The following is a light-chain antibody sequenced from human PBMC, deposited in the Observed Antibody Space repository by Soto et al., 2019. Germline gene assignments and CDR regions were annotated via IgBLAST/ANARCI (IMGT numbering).Light chain of an antibody. Sequence: QSVLTQSPSASGTPGQRVTISCSGSSSTIGSNYVYWYRQLPGTAPKLLIYSDTQRPSGVPDRFSGSKSGTSASLAISGLRSEDEADYYCSAWDGSLSGRVFGGGTKVTVL. V-gene: IGLV1-47*02. CDR3: SAWDGSLSGRV. CDR2: SDT. J-gene: IGLJ2*01. CDR1: SSTIGSNY.